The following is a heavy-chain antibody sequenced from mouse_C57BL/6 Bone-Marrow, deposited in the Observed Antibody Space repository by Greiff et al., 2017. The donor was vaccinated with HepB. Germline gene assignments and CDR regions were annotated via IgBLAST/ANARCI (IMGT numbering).Heavy chain of an antibody. CDR3: AREGDRVYGINAY. CDR2: ISDGGSYT. D-gene: IGHD2-1*01. CDR1: GFTFSSYA. J-gene: IGHJ3*01. V-gene: IGHV5-4*01. Sequence: EVMLVESGGGLVKPGGSLKLSCAASGFTFSSYAMSWVRQTPEKRLEWVATISDGGSYTYYPDNVKGRFTISRDNAKNNLYLQRSHLKSEDTAMYYGAREGDRVYGINAYWGQGTLVTVSA.